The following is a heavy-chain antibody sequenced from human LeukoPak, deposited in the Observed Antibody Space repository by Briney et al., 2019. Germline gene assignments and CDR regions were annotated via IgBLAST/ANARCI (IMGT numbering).Heavy chain of an antibody. Sequence: SQTLSLTCAVSGGSLNSGGDSWSWIRQPPGKGLEWIGNIYYSGSTFYNPSLRSRVTISLDASKNQFSLNLNSLTAADTAVYYCARTQTRNWFDPWGQGTLVTVSS. V-gene: IGHV4-30-4*07. CDR2: IYYSGST. J-gene: IGHJ5*02. D-gene: IGHD4-11*01. CDR3: ARTQTRNWFDP. CDR1: GGSLNSGGDS.